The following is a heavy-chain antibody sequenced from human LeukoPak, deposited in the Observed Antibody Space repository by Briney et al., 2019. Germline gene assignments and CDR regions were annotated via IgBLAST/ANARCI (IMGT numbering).Heavy chain of an antibody. CDR1: GFTFDDYA. D-gene: IGHD4-17*01. J-gene: IGHJ5*02. V-gene: IGHV3-9*01. Sequence: GGSLRLSCAASGFTFDDYAMHWVWQAPGKGLEWVSGISWNSGSIGYADSVKGRFTISRDNAKNSLYLQMNSLRAEDTALYYCAKEHDYGDYGFFDPWGQGTLVTVSS. CDR2: ISWNSGSI. CDR3: AKEHDYGDYGFFDP.